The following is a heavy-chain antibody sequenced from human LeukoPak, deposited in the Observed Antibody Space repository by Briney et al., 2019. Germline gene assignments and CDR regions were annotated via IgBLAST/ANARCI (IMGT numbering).Heavy chain of an antibody. V-gene: IGHV3-30*04. Sequence: PGGSLRLSCAASGFTFSSYAMHWVRQAPGKGLGWVAVISYDGSNKYYADSVKGRFTISRDNSKNTLYLQMNSLRAEDTAVYYCARDDSSGYYGYWGQGTLVTVSS. CDR3: ARDDSSGYYGY. D-gene: IGHD3-22*01. CDR1: GFTFSSYA. J-gene: IGHJ4*02. CDR2: ISYDGSNK.